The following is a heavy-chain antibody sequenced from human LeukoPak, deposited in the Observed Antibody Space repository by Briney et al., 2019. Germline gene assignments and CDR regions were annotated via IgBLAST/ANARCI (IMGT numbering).Heavy chain of an antibody. J-gene: IGHJ5*02. CDR1: GYTFTAYY. V-gene: IGHV1-2*02. CDR3: ARVVGGTYSGWFGP. CDR2: LNPNSGAT. Sequence: GASVKVSCKASGYTFTAYYLHWVRQAPGQGLEWLGWLNPNSGATNYAQKFQGRVTMTRDTSINTAHMKLRRLKSDDTAVYFCARVVGGTYSGWFGPWGQGTLVTVSS. D-gene: IGHD1-26*01.